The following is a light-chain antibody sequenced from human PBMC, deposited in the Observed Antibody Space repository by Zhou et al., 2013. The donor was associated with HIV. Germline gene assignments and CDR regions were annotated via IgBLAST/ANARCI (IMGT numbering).Light chain of an antibody. Sequence: DIQMTQSPSSLSASVGDRVTITCRASQTIINYLNWYQQKPGKAPKLLIYAASSLQGGVPSRFSGSGSGTDFTLTISSLQPEDFATYYCQHYGDHSRAFGPGTKVDFK. J-gene: IGKJ3*01. CDR1: QTIINY. CDR3: QHYGDHSRA. V-gene: IGKV1-39*01. CDR2: AAS.